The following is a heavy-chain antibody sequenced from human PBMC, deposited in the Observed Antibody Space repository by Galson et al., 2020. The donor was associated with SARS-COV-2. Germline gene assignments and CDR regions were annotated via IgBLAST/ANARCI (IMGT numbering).Heavy chain of an antibody. CDR1: GFTFSSHA. J-gene: IGHJ6*02. Sequence: GGSLRLSCAASGFTFSSHAMHWVRQAPGKGLEWVALISYDGSNKYYADSVKGRFTISRDNSKNTLYLQMNSLRAEDTAVYYCARANKGAYYYGMDVWGQGTTVTVSS. V-gene: IGHV3-30-3*01. CDR3: ARANKGAYYYGMDV. CDR2: ISYDGSNK.